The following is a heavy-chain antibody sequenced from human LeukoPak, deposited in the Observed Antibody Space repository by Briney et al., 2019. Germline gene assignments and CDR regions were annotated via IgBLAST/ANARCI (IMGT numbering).Heavy chain of an antibody. V-gene: IGHV3-23*01. CDR2: ISGSGGST. CDR3: AKGWGYNWRRFDY. J-gene: IGHJ4*02. D-gene: IGHD1-1*01. Sequence: PGGSLRLSCAASGFTFSSYAMSWVRQAPGKGLKWVSAISGSGGSTYYADSVKGRFTISRDNSKNTLYLQMNSLRAEDTAVYYCAKGWGYNWRRFDYWGQGTLVTVSS. CDR1: GFTFSSYA.